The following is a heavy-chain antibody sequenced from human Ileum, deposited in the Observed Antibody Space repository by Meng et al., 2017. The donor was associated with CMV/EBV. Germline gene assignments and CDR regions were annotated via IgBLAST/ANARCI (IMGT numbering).Heavy chain of an antibody. J-gene: IGHJ5*02. CDR3: ARVGWSSGSGVEFDP. CDR1: GGTFSSYT. CDR2: IIPILGIA. D-gene: IGHD3-22*01. V-gene: IGHV1-69*02. Sequence: SVKVSCKASGGTFSSYTISWVRQAPGQGLEWMGRIIPILGIANYAQKFQGRVTITADRSTSTAYMELSSLRSEDTAVYYCARVGWSSGSGVEFDPWGQGTLVTVSS.